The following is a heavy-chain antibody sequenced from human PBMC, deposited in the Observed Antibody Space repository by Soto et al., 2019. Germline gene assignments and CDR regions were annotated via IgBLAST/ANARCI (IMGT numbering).Heavy chain of an antibody. Sequence: QIQLVQSGAEVKKPGASVKVSCKVSGYKFTSYGINWVRQAPGQGLEWMGWVTAYNDNVKYAEKFQGRVTMTADTATTTAYMELRDLRPADTTVFYCARYDCWSGYSQDPWGQGTLVTVAS. CDR2: VTAYNDNV. D-gene: IGHD3-3*01. V-gene: IGHV1-18*01. CDR3: ARYDCWSGYSQDP. CDR1: GYKFTSYG. J-gene: IGHJ5*02.